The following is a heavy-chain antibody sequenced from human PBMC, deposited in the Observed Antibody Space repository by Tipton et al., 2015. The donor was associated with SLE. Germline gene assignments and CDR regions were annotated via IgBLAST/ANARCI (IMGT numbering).Heavy chain of an antibody. J-gene: IGHJ4*02. CDR2: IYYDGNT. CDR1: GASIGSSSSS. CDR3: ARFRREHQLVRLAWL. D-gene: IGHD1-1*01. Sequence: TLSLTCLVSGASIGSSSSSWAWIRQSPNKGLEWIGNIYYDGNTYYNPSLKSRVTIPADTSKNLFSLRLSSVTAADTAMYYCARFRREHQLVRLAWLWGQGTLVTVSS. V-gene: IGHV4-39*07.